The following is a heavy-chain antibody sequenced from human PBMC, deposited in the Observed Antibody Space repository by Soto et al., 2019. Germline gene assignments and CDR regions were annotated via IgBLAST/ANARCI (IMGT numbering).Heavy chain of an antibody. D-gene: IGHD2-8*01. CDR3: TTDSRTSLPEIRFDY. J-gene: IGHJ4*01. CDR2: VKSKTDGGSS. V-gene: IGHV3-15*07. CDR1: GFPFSNAW. Sequence: PGGSLRLSCVASGFPFSNAWLNWVRQVPGKGLEWVGRVKSKTDGGSSDYAAAVKGRFAVSRDDSRNIVYLQMNSLKIEDTGVYYCTTDSRTSLPEIRFDYWGHGTQVTVSS.